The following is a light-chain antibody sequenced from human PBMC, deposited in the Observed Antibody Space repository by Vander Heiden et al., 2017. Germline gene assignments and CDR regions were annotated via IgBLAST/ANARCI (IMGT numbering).Light chain of an antibody. V-gene: IGLV1-40*01. CDR2: GNN. CDR1: SSNIGATSD. CDR3: QSFDNNLNGYVL. J-gene: IGLJ2*01. Sequence: QSVLTQPPSVSGAPGQRVTISCTGSSSNIGATSDVHWYQQLPGTAPKLLIYGNNNRPSGVPDRFSGSKSGTSASLAITGLQAEDEADYYCQSFDNNLNGYVLFGGGTKLTVL.